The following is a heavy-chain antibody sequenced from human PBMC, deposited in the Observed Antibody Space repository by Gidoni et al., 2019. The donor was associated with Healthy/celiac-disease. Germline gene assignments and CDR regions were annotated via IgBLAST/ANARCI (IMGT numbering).Heavy chain of an antibody. Sequence: EVQLLESGGDLVQPGGSLRLSCAAFGFTFSSYAMSWFRQAPGKGLEWVSAISGSGGSTYYADAVKGRFTISRDNSKNTLYLQMNSLRAEDTAVYYCAKDGWFGELLPMNWFDPWGQGTLVTVSS. CDR3: AKDGWFGELLPMNWFDP. CDR1: GFTFSSYA. D-gene: IGHD3-10*01. CDR2: ISGSGGST. J-gene: IGHJ5*02. V-gene: IGHV3-23*01.